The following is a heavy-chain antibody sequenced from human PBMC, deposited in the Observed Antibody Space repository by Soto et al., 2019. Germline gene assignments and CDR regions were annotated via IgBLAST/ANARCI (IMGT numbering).Heavy chain of an antibody. J-gene: IGHJ6*03. V-gene: IGHV1-46*03. CDR2: INPSGGST. CDR1: GYTFTSYY. D-gene: IGHD7-27*01. Sequence: GASVKVSCKASGYTFTSYYMHWVRQAPGQGLEWMGIINPSGGSTSYAQKFQGRVTMTRDTSTSTVYMELSSLRSEDTAVYYCARAGDQDDYYYYYMDVWGKGTTVTVSS. CDR3: ARAGDQDDYYYYYMDV.